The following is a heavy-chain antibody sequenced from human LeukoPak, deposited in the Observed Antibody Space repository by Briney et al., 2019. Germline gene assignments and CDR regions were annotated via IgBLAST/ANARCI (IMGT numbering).Heavy chain of an antibody. CDR2: IYYSGST. D-gene: IGHD3-16*01. V-gene: IGHV4-39*01. J-gene: IGHJ3*02. CDR1: GGSISSSSYY. Sequence: SETLSLTCTVSGGSISSSSYYWGWIRQPPGKGLEWIGSIYYSGSTHYNPSLKSRVTISVDTSKNQFSLKLSSVTAADTSVYYCARWGPSAFDMWGQGTKVTVSS. CDR3: ARWGPSAFDM.